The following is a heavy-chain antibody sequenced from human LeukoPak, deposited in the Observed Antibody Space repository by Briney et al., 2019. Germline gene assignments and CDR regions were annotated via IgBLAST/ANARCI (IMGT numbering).Heavy chain of an antibody. D-gene: IGHD6-25*01. CDR3: AKTARGSYYYYGMGV. V-gene: IGHV3-23*01. Sequence: PGGSLRLSCAASGFTFSSYAMNWVRQAPGKGLEWVSAVSSTGDSTYYADSVKGRFTISRDNSKNTLYLQMNSLGAEDTALYYCAKTARGSYYYYGMGVWGQGTTVTVSS. J-gene: IGHJ6*02. CDR2: VSSTGDST. CDR1: GFTFSSYA.